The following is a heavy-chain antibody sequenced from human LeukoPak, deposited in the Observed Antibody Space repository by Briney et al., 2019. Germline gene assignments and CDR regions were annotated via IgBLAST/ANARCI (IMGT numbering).Heavy chain of an antibody. D-gene: IGHD3-10*01. CDR2: ISSNGVST. Sequence: GGSLRLSCAASGFTFSSYAMHWVRQAPGKGLEYVSAISSNGVSTYYANSVKGRFTISRDNSKNTLYLQMGSLRAEDMAVYYCARGTGSMVRGVIRANIDYWGQGTLVTVSS. V-gene: IGHV3-64*01. CDR1: GFTFSSYA. J-gene: IGHJ4*02. CDR3: ARGTGSMVRGVIRANIDY.